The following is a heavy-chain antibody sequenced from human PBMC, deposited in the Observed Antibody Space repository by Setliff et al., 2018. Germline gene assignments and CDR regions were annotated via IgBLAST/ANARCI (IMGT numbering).Heavy chain of an antibody. Sequence: ASVKVSCKASGYTFTSYGITWVRQAPGQGLEWMGWISGHTGNTYYAQKLQGRVTMTTDTSTSTAYMELRSLTSDDTAVYYCSRLVRYCSKITCQTASGAELWGQGTLVTVS. V-gene: IGHV1-18*01. CDR2: ISGHTGNT. J-gene: IGHJ4*02. D-gene: IGHD2-8*01. CDR3: SRLVRYCSKITCQTASGAEL. CDR1: GYTFTSYG.